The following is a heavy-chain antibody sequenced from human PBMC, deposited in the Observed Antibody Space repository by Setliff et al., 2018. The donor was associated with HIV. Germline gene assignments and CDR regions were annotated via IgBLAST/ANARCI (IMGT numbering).Heavy chain of an antibody. CDR3: VRHTRDTSLAHYYYYIDV. CDR1: GFTFSSYA. V-gene: IGHV4-39*01. CDR2: VHNSGGT. Sequence: GSLRLSCAASGFTFSSYAMSWVRQAPGKGLEWVGNVHNSGGTNYNPSLKSRVSISVDTSKNQFSLNVNSVTAPDTAVYYCVRHTRDTSLAHYYYYIDVWGKGTTVTVSS. J-gene: IGHJ6*03. D-gene: IGHD5-18*01.